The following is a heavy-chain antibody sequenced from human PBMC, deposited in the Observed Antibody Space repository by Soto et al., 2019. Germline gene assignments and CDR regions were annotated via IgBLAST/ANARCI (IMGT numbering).Heavy chain of an antibody. CDR1: VYAVTSCY. CDR2: INPSGGST. CDR3: ARDHRGYSYGSLDY. D-gene: IGHD5-18*01. V-gene: IGHV1-46*01. Sequence: ASVTVASTSSVYAVTSCYSHWVRQSPGQGLEWMGIINPSGGSTSYAQKFQGRVTMTRDTSTSTVYMELSSLRSEDTAVYYCARDHRGYSYGSLDYWGQGTLVTVSS. J-gene: IGHJ4*02.